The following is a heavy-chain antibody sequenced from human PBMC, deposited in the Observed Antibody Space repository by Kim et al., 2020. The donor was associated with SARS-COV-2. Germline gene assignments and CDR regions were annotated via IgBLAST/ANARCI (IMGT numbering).Heavy chain of an antibody. CDR3: ARDLSGGGGSYLYYYGMDV. CDR2: IWYDGSNK. J-gene: IGHJ6*02. CDR1: GFTFSSYG. Sequence: GGSLRLSCAASGFTFSSYGMHWVRQAPGKGLEWVAVIWYDGSNKYYADSVKGRFTISRDNSKNTLYLQMNSLRAEDTAVYYCARDLSGGGGSYLYYYGMDVWGQGTTVTVSS. V-gene: IGHV3-33*01. D-gene: IGHD1-26*01.